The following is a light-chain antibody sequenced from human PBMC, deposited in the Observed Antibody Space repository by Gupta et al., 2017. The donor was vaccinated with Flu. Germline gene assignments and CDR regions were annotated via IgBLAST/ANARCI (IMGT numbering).Light chain of an antibody. V-gene: IGLV2-11*01. CDR1: SSAVGGYNY. CDR2: DVT. J-gene: IGLJ2*01. Sequence: QSALTQSRSVSGSPGQSVTMSCTGTSSAVGGYNYVSWYQHRPGKAPKLIIYDVTQRPSGVPGRFSGSKSGNTASLTISGLQTDDEADYYCYSYAGTYTFVVFGGGTTLTVL. CDR3: YSYAGTYTFVV.